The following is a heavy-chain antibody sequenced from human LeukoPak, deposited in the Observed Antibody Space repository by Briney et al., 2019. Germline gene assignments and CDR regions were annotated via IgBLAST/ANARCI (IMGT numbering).Heavy chain of an antibody. CDR3: AKDHSSSWYDASLGY. D-gene: IGHD6-13*01. J-gene: IGHJ4*02. CDR2: IKQDGSEK. CDR1: GFTFSSCW. V-gene: IGHV3-7*01. Sequence: PGGSLRLSCAASGFTFSSCWMSWVRQAPGKGLEWVANIKQDGSEKYYVDSVKGRFTISRDNAKNSLYLQMNSLRAEDTAVYYCAKDHSSSWYDASLGYWGQGTLVTVSS.